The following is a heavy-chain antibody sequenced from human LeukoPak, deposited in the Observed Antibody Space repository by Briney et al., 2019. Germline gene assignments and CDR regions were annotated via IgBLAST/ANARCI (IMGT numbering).Heavy chain of an antibody. CDR2: IYYSGST. V-gene: IGHV4-59*01. CDR1: GGSISSYY. J-gene: IGHJ4*02. Sequence: SETLSLTCTVSGGSISSYYWSWLRQPPGKGLEWIGYIYYSGSTNYNPSLKSRVTISVDTSKNQFSLKLSSVTAADTAVYYCARAPRGPYFFDYWGQGTLVTVSS. CDR3: ARAPRGPYFFDY.